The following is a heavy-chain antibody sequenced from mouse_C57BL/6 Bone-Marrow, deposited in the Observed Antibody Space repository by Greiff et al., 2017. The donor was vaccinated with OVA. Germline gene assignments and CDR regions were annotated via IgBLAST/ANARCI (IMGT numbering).Heavy chain of an antibody. Sequence: LVESGPELVKPGASVKISCKASGYAFSSSWMNWVKQRPGKGLEWIGRIYPGDGDTNYNGKFKGKATLTADKSSSTAYMQLSSLTSEDSAVYFCARRDYSNYVGFAYWGQGTLVTVSA. CDR3: ARRDYSNYVGFAY. D-gene: IGHD2-5*01. CDR2: IYPGDGDT. V-gene: IGHV1-82*01. CDR1: GYAFSSSW. J-gene: IGHJ3*01.